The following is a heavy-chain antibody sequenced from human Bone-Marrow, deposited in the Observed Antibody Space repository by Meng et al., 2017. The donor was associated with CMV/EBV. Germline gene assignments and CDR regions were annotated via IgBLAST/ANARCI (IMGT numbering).Heavy chain of an antibody. Sequence: SVKVSCKASGVTFGSYGITWARQAPGQGLEWMGWISGYNGNTNYAQKFQDRLTMTTNTSSTTAYMELRSLRSDDTAVYYCATLGFWGDYFDHWGQGSLVTVSS. V-gene: IGHV1-18*01. CDR1: GVTFGSYG. CDR2: ISGYNGNT. CDR3: ATLGFWGDYFDH. D-gene: IGHD3-16*01. J-gene: IGHJ4*02.